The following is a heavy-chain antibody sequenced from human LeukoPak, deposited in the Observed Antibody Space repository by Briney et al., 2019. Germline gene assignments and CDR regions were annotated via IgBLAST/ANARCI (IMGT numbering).Heavy chain of an antibody. Sequence: SETLSLTCTVSGGSLSSYYRSWIRQPPGKGLEWIGYIYYSGSTNYNPSLKSRVTISVDTSKNQFSLKLSSVTAADTAVYYCAREFGGGMDVWGQGTRVTVSS. V-gene: IGHV4-59*01. CDR2: IYYSGST. CDR3: AREFGGGMDV. CDR1: GGSLSSYY. J-gene: IGHJ6*02. D-gene: IGHD3-10*01.